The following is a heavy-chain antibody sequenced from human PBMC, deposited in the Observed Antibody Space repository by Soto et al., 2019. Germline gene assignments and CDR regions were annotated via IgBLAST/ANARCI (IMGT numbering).Heavy chain of an antibody. CDR2: INHSGST. J-gene: IGHJ6*02. CDR3: ARGIPELLWFGRYYYYGMDV. CDR1: GGSFSGYY. D-gene: IGHD3-10*01. V-gene: IGHV4-34*01. Sequence: QVQLQQWGAGLLKPSETLSLTCGVYGGSFSGYYWSWIRQPPRQGLEWIGEINHSGSTNYNPSLKSRVTISVDTSKNQFSLKLSSVTAADTAVYYCARGIPELLWFGRYYYYGMDVWGQGTTVTVSS.